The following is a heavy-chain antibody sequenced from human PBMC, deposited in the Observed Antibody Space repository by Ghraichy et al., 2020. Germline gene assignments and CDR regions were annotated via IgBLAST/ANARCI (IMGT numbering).Heavy chain of an antibody. V-gene: IGHV4-59*08. CDR2: IFYSGST. J-gene: IGHJ6*02. D-gene: IGHD1-26*01. CDR3: ARSPDYYYGMDV. CDR1: GGSISPYY. Sequence: SETLSLTCNVSGGSISPYYWSWIRQPPGKGLELIGYIFYSGSTNYNPSLSSRVSMSVDTSNNQFSLKLTSVTAAVTAVYYCARSPDYYYGMDVWGQGNTVTVSS.